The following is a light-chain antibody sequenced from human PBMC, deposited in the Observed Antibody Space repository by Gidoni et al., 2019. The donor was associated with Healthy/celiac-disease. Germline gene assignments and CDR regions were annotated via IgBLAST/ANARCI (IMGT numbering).Light chain of an antibody. Sequence: QSALTQPASVSGSPGQSITISCTGTSSDVGGYNYVSWYPQHPSKAPKLMIYEVSNRPSGVSNRFYGSKSGNTASLTISGLQAEDEADYYCSSYTSSSPVVFGGGTKLTVL. CDR2: EVS. CDR3: SSYTSSSPVV. CDR1: SSDVGGYNY. V-gene: IGLV2-14*01. J-gene: IGLJ2*01.